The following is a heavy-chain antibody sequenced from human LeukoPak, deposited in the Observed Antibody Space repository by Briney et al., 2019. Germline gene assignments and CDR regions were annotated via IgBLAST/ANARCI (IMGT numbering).Heavy chain of an antibody. V-gene: IGHV1-2*02. Sequence: ASGKVSCKASGYTFTDYYIHWVRQAPAQGLEWMGWINPDNGGTNYAQKLQGRVTMTRDTSIRTVYMDLSRLRSDDTAVFYCTREARVGNWFDPWGQGTQVTVSS. CDR2: INPDNGGT. CDR1: GYTFTDYY. D-gene: IGHD2-2*01. CDR3: TREARVGNWFDP. J-gene: IGHJ5*02.